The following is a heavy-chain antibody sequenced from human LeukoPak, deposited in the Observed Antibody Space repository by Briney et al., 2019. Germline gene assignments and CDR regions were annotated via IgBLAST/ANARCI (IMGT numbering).Heavy chain of an antibody. Sequence: GASVKVSCKASGYTFNNDYLHWMRQAPGQGLEWMGIINPSGGSTSYAQKIQGRFTLTRDTSTSTVYMELSSLRSEDTAVYYCARGRKGKFFAMNPQWLFDYWGQGTLVTVSS. D-gene: IGHD6-19*01. J-gene: IGHJ4*02. CDR1: GYTFNNDY. V-gene: IGHV1-46*02. CDR3: ARGRKGKFFAMNPQWLFDY. CDR2: INPSGGST.